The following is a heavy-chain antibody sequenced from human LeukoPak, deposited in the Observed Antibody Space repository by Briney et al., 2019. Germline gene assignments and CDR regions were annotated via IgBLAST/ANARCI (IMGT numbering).Heavy chain of an antibody. V-gene: IGHV1-24*01. D-gene: IGHD3-3*01. Sequence: ASVKVSCKVSGYTLTELSMHWVRQAPGKGLEWKGGFDPEDGETIYAQKFQGRVTMTEDTSTDTAYMELSSLRSEDTAVYYCATRSNTIFGVVIMNYYYMDVWGKGTTVTVSS. CDR3: ATRSNTIFGVVIMNYYYMDV. J-gene: IGHJ6*03. CDR2: FDPEDGET. CDR1: GYTLTELS.